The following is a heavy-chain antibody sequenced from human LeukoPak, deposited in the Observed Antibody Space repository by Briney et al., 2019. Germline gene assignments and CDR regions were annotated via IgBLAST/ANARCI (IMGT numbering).Heavy chain of an antibody. D-gene: IGHD3-3*01. CDR3: ARSSRGLGYDFRFDY. Sequence: MSSETLSLTCTVSGGSISTYYWTWIRQPPGKGLEWMGYIYHSGSTKYNPSLESRVTISVDTSKNQFSLKLRSATAADTAVYYCARSSRGLGYDFRFDYWGQGALVTVCS. CDR1: GGSISTYY. CDR2: IYHSGST. J-gene: IGHJ4*02. V-gene: IGHV4-59*01.